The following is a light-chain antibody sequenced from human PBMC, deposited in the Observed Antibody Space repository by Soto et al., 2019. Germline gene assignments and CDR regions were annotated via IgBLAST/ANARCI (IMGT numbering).Light chain of an antibody. Sequence: DIQLTQSPSTLSASVGDRVTITCRASQSISKWLAWYQHKPGKAPNLLIFDASRLHSGVPSRFNASGSGTEFTLTIDGPQPDDFATYYCQQYNHYSSSTFGQGTKLES. CDR3: QQYNHYSSST. J-gene: IGKJ2*01. CDR1: QSISKW. CDR2: DAS. V-gene: IGKV1-5*01.